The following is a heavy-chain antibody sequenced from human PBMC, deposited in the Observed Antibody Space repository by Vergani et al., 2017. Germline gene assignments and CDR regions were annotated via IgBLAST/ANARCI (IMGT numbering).Heavy chain of an antibody. J-gene: IGHJ3*02. CDR3: AREIARIVGRAFDI. CDR1: GGSISSGGYY. V-gene: IGHV4-31*03. Sequence: QVQLQESGPGLVKPSQTLSLTCTVSGGSISSGGYYWSWIRQHPVKGLEWIGYIYYSGSTYYNPSLKSRVTISVDTSKNQFSLKLSSVTAADTAVYYCAREIARIVGRAFDIWGQGTMVTVSS. CDR2: IYYSGST. D-gene: IGHD1-26*01.